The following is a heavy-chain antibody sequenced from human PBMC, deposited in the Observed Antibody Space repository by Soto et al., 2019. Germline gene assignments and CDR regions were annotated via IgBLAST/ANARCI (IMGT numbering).Heavy chain of an antibody. CDR1: GGTFSSYA. CDR3: ANGLTLAYCGGDCSNNWFDP. J-gene: IGHJ5*02. Sequence: EASVKVSCKASGGTFSSYAISWVRQAPGQGLEWMGGIIPIFGTANYAQKFQGRVTITADKSTSTAYMELSSLRSEDTAVYYCANGLTLAYCGGDCSNNWFDPWGQGTLVTVSS. CDR2: IIPIFGTA. D-gene: IGHD2-21*02. V-gene: IGHV1-69*06.